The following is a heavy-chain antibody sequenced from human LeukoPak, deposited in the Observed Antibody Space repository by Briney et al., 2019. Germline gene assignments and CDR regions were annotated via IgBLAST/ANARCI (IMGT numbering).Heavy chain of an antibody. CDR2: IRSKANSYAT. V-gene: IGHV3-73*01. CDR1: GFTFSGSA. J-gene: IGHJ6*02. Sequence: GGSLRLSCAASGFTFSGSAMHWGREASGKGLEWVDRIRSKANSYATAYAASVKGRFTISRDDSKNTAYLQMNSLKTEDTAVYYCTRHVGDPGIAAAGYYYYGMDVWGQGTTVTVSS. CDR3: TRHVGDPGIAAAGYYYYGMDV. D-gene: IGHD6-13*01.